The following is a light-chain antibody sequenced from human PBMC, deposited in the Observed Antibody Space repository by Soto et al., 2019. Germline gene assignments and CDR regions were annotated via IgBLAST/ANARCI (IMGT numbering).Light chain of an antibody. V-gene: IGLV2-14*01. CDR2: DVS. Sequence: QSVLTQPASVSGSPGQSITISCTGTSSDVGGYNYVSWYQQHPGKAPKLMIYDVSNWPSGVSNRFSGSKSGNTASLTISGLQAEDEADYYCSSYTISSTWVFGGGTKLTVL. J-gene: IGLJ3*02. CDR3: SSYTISSTWV. CDR1: SSDVGGYNY.